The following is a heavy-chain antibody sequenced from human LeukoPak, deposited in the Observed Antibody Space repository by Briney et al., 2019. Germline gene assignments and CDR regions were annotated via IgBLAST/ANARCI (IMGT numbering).Heavy chain of an antibody. CDR2: IKQDGSQK. Sequence: GGSLTLSCTASGFTFSDYWMTWVRQAPGKGLGWVANIKQDGSQKSYVDSVRGRFTISRDNAKNSLYLQLNSLRDEDTAVYFCARDITFGGSWGQGTLVTVSS. V-gene: IGHV3-7*01. J-gene: IGHJ4*02. CDR1: GFTFSDYW. D-gene: IGHD3-16*01. CDR3: ARDITFGGS.